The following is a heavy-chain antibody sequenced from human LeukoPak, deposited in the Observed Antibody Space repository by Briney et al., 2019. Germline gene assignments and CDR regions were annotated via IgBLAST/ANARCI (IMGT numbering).Heavy chain of an antibody. CDR1: GGSISTNTYY. D-gene: IGHD3-10*01. CDR2: IHHHGTT. J-gene: IGHJ4*02. CDR3: ARVTYNGYQHFDY. Sequence: KASETLSLTCIVSGGSISTNTYYWGWIRLPPGKGLEWIGEIHHHGTTYYNPSLRSRVTISVDTSKNQFSLRLTSVTAADTAVYYCARVTYNGYQHFDYWGQGNLVTVS. V-gene: IGHV4-39*07.